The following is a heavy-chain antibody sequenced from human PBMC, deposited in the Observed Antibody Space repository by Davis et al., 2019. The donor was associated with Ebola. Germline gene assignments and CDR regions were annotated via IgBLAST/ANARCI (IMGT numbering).Heavy chain of an antibody. CDR2: IYYSGST. Sequence: PSETLSLTCTVSGGSISSYYWSWIRQPPGKGLEWIGYIYYSGSTNYNPSLKSRVTISVDTSKNQFSLKLSSVTAADTAVYYCARIRSGSYYNGEVYFDYWGQGTLVTVSS. CDR3: ARIRSGSYYNGEVYFDY. CDR1: GGSISSYY. D-gene: IGHD3-10*01. V-gene: IGHV4-59*08. J-gene: IGHJ4*02.